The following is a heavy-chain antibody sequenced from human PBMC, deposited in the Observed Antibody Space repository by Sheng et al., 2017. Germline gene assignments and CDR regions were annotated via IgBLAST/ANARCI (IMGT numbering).Heavy chain of an antibody. D-gene: IGHD2-15*01. CDR1: GFTVSNNY. CDR2: IYDDGST. Sequence: EVQLVESGGGLIQPGGSLRLSCAASGFTVSNNYMSWVRQAPGKGLEWVSVIYDDGSTYYADSVKGRFTISRDNSKNTLYLQMNGLRAEDTAVYYCARVWIPVVRHQSGWFDPWGQGTLVTVSS. V-gene: IGHV3-53*01. J-gene: IGHJ5*02. CDR3: ARVWIPVVRHQSGWFDP.